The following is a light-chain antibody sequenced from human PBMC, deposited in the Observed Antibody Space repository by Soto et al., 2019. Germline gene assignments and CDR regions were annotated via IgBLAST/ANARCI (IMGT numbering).Light chain of an antibody. V-gene: IGKV1-5*01. Sequence: DIQMTQSPSTLSASIGDRVTITCRASQSIHRWLDWYQQKPGKAPKLLIYDASSLQSGVPSRFSGSGYGTEFTLNISSLQPDDFATYYCQQYNTYLYTFGQGTELEVK. CDR1: QSIHRW. CDR3: QQYNTYLYT. J-gene: IGKJ2*01. CDR2: DAS.